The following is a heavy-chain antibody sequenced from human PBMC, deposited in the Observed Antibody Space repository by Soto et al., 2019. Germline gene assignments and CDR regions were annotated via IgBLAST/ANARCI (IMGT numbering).Heavy chain of an antibody. Sequence: QVQLVESGGGVVQPGTSLRLACAASGFTLSNIGMQWVRQAPGKGLEWVAVISAGGNTKYYADSVKGRSTISRDNSKNLFFLKRNRGRTGDPFGFCCEKEGGGERSAATFAPGGQEPLATVPA. V-gene: IGHV3-30*18. J-gene: IGHJ5*02. CDR3: EKEGGGERSAATFAP. CDR2: ISAGGNTK. D-gene: IGHD2-21*01. CDR1: GFTLSNIG.